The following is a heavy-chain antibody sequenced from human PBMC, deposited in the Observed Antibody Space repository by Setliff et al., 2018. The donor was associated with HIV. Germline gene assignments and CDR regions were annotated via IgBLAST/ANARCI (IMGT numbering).Heavy chain of an antibody. V-gene: IGHV4-31*03. Sequence: SETLSLTCTVSGGSIGSGGSYWSWIRQHPGKGLEWIGNIFYNGSTYYNPSLKSRITISVDTSKNQFSLNLRSVTAADTAVYYCVRESPHGGDYILTTYYMDVWGKGTTVTVSS. D-gene: IGHD4-17*01. CDR2: IFYNGST. J-gene: IGHJ6*03. CDR1: GGSIGSGGSY. CDR3: VRESPHGGDYILTTYYMDV.